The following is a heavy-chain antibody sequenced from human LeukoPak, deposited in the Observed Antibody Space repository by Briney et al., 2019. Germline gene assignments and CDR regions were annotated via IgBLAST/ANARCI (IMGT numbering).Heavy chain of an antibody. V-gene: IGHV3-33*01. CDR3: GRDEGDGYNSPFDY. D-gene: IGHD5-24*01. CDR2: IWYDGSNK. J-gene: IGHJ4*02. Sequence: GGSLRLSCAASGFTFSSYGMHWVRQAPGKGLEWVAVIWYDGSNKYYADSVKGRFTISRDNSKNTLYLQMNSLRAEDTAVYYCGRDEGDGYNSPFDYWGQGTLVAVSS. CDR1: GFTFSSYG.